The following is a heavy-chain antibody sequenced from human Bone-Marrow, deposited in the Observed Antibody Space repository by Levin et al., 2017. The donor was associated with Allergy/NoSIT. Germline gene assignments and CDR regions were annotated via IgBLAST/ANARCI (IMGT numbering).Heavy chain of an antibody. CDR3: ARDPGSGGWAENYFDY. Sequence: GGSLRLSCAASGFTFSSYWMHWVRQAPGKGLVWVSRINSDGSRTNYADSVKGRFTVSRDNAKNTLYLQMNNLRAEDTAVYYCARDPGSGGWAENYFDYWGQGNLVTVSS. CDR2: INSDGSRT. J-gene: IGHJ4*02. CDR1: GFTFSSYW. V-gene: IGHV3-74*01. D-gene: IGHD6-19*01.